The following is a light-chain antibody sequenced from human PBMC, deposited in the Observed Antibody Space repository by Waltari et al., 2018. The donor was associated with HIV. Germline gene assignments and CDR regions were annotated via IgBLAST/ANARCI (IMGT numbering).Light chain of an antibody. V-gene: IGLV3-21*04. CDR2: YVS. J-gene: IGLJ2*01. Sequence: SYVLTQPPSVSVAPGKTARITCGGNNIGSKNVHWYQQKPGQAPVLVIYYVSHRPSGPPGPFCVAISENTTTLTSSRVEAGDEANYYGQVWDISSDQGVFGGGTKLTVL. CDR1: NIGSKN. CDR3: QVWDISSDQGV.